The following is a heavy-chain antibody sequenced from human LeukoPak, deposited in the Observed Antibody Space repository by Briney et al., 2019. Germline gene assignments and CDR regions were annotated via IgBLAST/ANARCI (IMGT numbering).Heavy chain of an antibody. CDR3: ARQRNGDLYNWFDP. D-gene: IGHD4-17*01. J-gene: IGHJ5*02. V-gene: IGHV4-59*08. Sequence: SETLSLTCTVSGGSISSYYWSWIRQPPGKGLEWIGYIYYSGSTNYNPSLKSRVTISVDTSKNQFSLKLSSVTAADTAVYYCARQRNGDLYNWFDPWGQGTLVTVSS. CDR1: GGSISSYY. CDR2: IYYSGST.